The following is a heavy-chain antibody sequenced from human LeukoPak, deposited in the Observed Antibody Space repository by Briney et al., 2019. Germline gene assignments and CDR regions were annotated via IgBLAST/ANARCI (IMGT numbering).Heavy chain of an antibody. CDR1: GFTFRSFA. Sequence: GGSLRLSCAASGFTFRSFAMSWVRQAPGKGLEWVSAISDYTYYADSVKGRFTISRDNSKNTLYLRMDSLRTEDTAIYYCAKAQAPTGRNLIDPWGQGTLVTVSS. J-gene: IGHJ5*02. V-gene: IGHV3-23*01. D-gene: IGHD1-1*01. CDR3: AKAQAPTGRNLIDP. CDR2: ISDYT.